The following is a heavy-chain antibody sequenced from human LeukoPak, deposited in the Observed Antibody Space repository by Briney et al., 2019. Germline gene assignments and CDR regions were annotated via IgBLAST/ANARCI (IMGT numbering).Heavy chain of an antibody. Sequence: GSLRLSCAASGLTVSSNYMSWVRQAPGKGLEWIGYIYYSGSTNYNPSLKSRVTISLDTSRNQFSLTLRSVTAADTAVYYCARVSGYDWESFYDYWGQGTLVTVSS. V-gene: IGHV4-59*02. D-gene: IGHD5-12*01. CDR3: ARVSGYDWESFYDY. CDR2: IYYSGST. J-gene: IGHJ4*02. CDR1: GLTVSSNY.